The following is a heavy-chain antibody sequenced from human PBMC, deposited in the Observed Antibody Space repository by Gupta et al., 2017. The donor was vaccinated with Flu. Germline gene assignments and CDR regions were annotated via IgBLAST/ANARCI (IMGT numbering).Heavy chain of an antibody. Sequence: QLQLQESGPGLVKPSETLSLTCTVSGGSISSSSYYWGWIRQPPGKGLEWIGSIYYSGSTYYNPSLKSRVTISVDTSKNQFSLKLSSVTAADTAVYYCARHAGLVLGGGPHFDYWGQGTLVTVSS. D-gene: IGHD6-19*01. V-gene: IGHV4-39*01. CDR1: GGSISSSSYY. CDR2: IYYSGST. J-gene: IGHJ4*02. CDR3: ARHAGLVLGGGPHFDY.